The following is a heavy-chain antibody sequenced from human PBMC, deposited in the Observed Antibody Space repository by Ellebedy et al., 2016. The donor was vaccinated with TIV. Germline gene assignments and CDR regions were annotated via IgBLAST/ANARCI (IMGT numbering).Heavy chain of an antibody. V-gene: IGHV4-39*07. J-gene: IGHJ5*02. CDR1: GGSISSSSYY. Sequence: SETLSLXXTVSGGSISSSSYYWGWIRQPPGKGLEYIGSIYYSGSTYYNPSLKSRVTISVDTSKNQFSLQLTSVTAADTAVYYCARGAGYDILTGYSTNWFDPWGQGTLVTVSS. D-gene: IGHD3-9*01. CDR3: ARGAGYDILTGYSTNWFDP. CDR2: IYYSGST.